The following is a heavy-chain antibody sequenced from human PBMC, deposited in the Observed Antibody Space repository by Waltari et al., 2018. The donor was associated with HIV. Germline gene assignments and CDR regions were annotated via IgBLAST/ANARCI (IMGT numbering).Heavy chain of an antibody. J-gene: IGHJ5*02. D-gene: IGHD4-17*01. CDR1: GFNVSSDY. CDR2: VPNTGTDR. CDR3: VRGSLMTTAAP. Sequence: EVQLVESGGGLFRPGGSLRLSCAVSGFNVSSDYMTWVRQPPGKGLEWGSTRYVPNTGTDRFYAPSVKGRFTISRDNAENTLYLQMSGRRAEDTAIYYCVRGSLMTTAAPWGQGTLVTVSS. V-gene: IGHV3-53*03.